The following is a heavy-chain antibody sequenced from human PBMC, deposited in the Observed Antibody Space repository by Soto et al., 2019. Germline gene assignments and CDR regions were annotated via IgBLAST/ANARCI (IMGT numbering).Heavy chain of an antibody. D-gene: IGHD3-16*01. V-gene: IGHV3-7*03. CDR3: TRGPPGGYGMDV. CDR1: GFTFNRYW. Sequence: EVQLVDSGGDLVQPGGSLRLSCAASGFTFNRYWMSWVRQAPGKGLEWVANIKEDGSERYYVDSGRGRFTISRDNAKNSLYLQMEGLRVEDTAVYYCTRGPPGGYGMDVWGQGTTVTVSS. CDR2: IKEDGSER. J-gene: IGHJ6*02.